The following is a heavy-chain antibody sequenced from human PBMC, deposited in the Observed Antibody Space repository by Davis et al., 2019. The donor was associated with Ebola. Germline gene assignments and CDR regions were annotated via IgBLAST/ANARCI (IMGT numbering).Heavy chain of an antibody. D-gene: IGHD6-6*01. CDR1: GFTFDDYA. CDR3: AKDGWDSSSGYFDY. Sequence: SLKISRAASGFTFDDYAMHWVRQAPGKGLEWVSGISWNSGRIGYADSVKGRFTISRDNAKNSLYLQMNSLRAEDTALYYCAKDGWDSSSGYFDYWGQGTLVTVSS. J-gene: IGHJ4*02. V-gene: IGHV3-9*01. CDR2: ISWNSGRI.